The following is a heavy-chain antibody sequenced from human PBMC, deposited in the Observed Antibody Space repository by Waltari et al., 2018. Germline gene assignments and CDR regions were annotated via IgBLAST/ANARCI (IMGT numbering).Heavy chain of an antibody. CDR3: ARDGYSYYYGMDV. D-gene: IGHD5-12*01. CDR2: IYHSGST. V-gene: IGHV4-38-2*02. Sequence: QVQLQESGPGLVKPSETLSLTCAVSGYSISSGYYWGWIRQPPGKGLEWIGSIYHSGSTYYNPSLKSRVTISVDTSKNQFSLKLSSVTAADTAVYYCARDGYSYYYGMDVWGQGTTVTVSS. J-gene: IGHJ6*02. CDR1: GYSISSGYY.